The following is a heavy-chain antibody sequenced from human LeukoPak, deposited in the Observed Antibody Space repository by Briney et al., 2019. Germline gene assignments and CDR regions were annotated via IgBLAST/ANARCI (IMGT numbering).Heavy chain of an antibody. CDR2: INQDGSAK. CDR1: GFTFYTYW. J-gene: IGHJ4*02. Sequence: GGSLRLSCAVPGFTFYTYWMSWVRQVPGKGLEWVANINQDGSAKYYVDSVKDRFTISRDNAKNSLYLQMNSLRAEDTGVYYCAREGVPGATAHHYDYWGQGSLVTVSS. D-gene: IGHD1-26*01. CDR3: AREGVPGATAHHYDY. V-gene: IGHV3-7*01.